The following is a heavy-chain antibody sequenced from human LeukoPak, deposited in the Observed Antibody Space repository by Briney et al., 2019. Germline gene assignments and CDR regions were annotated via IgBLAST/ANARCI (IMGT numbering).Heavy chain of an antibody. CDR2: IDYSGST. CDR3: ARMRGNHNM. V-gene: IGHV4-30-4*01. CDR1: GGSISSGDYY. J-gene: IGHJ3*02. Sequence: SETLSLTCTVSGGSISSGDYYWSWIRQPLGKGLEWIAFIDYSGSTYYSPSLKSRVTISLDTSKNQFSLKLSSVTAADTAVYYCARMRGNHNMWGQGTMVTVSS.